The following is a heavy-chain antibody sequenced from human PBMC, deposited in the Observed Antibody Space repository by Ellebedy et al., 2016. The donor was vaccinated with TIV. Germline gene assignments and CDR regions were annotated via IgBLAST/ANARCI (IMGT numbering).Heavy chain of an antibody. J-gene: IGHJ5*02. CDR1: GGTFSSYG. D-gene: IGHD5-18*01. CDR2: IIPILGTA. Sequence: ASVKVSCKASGGTFSSYGISWVRQAPGQGLEWMGRIIPILGTANYAQKFRGRVTITADESTSTIYMELNSLRSEDTAVYYCARENPYMDRWGQGTLVTVSS. CDR3: ARENPYMDR. V-gene: IGHV1-69*13.